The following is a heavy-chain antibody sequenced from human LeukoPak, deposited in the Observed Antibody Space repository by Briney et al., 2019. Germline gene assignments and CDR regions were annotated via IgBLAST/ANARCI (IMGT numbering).Heavy chain of an antibody. Sequence: GGSLRLSCAASEFTFSSYAMSWVRQAPGKGLEGVSTISGSGGITNYAHSVKGRFTISRDNSKNTLYLQMNSPRAEDTAIYYCAKDLHSDSWPIDYWGQGTLVTVSS. CDR3: AKDLHSDSWPIDY. CDR2: ISGSGGIT. CDR1: EFTFSSYA. V-gene: IGHV3-23*01. J-gene: IGHJ4*02. D-gene: IGHD6-13*01.